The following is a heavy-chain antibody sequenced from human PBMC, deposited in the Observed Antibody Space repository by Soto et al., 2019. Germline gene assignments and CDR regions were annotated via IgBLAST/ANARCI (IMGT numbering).Heavy chain of an antibody. CDR2: ISSSSYI. CDR1: GFTFSSYS. J-gene: IGHJ4*02. Sequence: GGSLRLSCAASGFTFSSYSMNWVRQAPGKGLEWVSSISSSSYIYYADSVKGRFTISRDNAKNSLYPQMNSLRAEDTAVYYCARVVYYDSTGYQYWGQGTLVTVSS. CDR3: ARVVYYDSTGYQY. V-gene: IGHV3-21*01. D-gene: IGHD3-22*01.